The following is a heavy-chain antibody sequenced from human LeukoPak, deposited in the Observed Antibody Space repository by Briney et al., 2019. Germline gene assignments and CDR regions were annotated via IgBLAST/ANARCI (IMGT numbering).Heavy chain of an antibody. CDR1: GYTFTGYY. J-gene: IGHJ4*02. Sequence: ASVKVSCKASGYTFTGYYMHWVRQAPGQGLEWMGWISAYNGNTNYAQKLQGRVTMTTDTSTSTAYMELRSLRSDDTAVYYCARYPGTTGTTDYWGQGTLVTVSS. V-gene: IGHV1-18*04. D-gene: IGHD1-1*01. CDR3: ARYPGTTGTTDY. CDR2: ISAYNGNT.